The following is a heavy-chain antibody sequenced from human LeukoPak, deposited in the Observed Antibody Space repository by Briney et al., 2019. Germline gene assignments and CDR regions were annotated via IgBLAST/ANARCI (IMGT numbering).Heavy chain of an antibody. D-gene: IGHD1-26*01. CDR1: GFTFSSYS. V-gene: IGHV3-7*01. Sequence: PGGSLRLSCAASGFTFSSYSMNWVRQAPGKGLEWVANIKQDGSEKYYVDSVKGRFTISRDNAKNSLYLQMNSLRAEDTAVYYCARDDRALAYWGQGTLVTVSS. CDR2: IKQDGSEK. CDR3: ARDDRALAY. J-gene: IGHJ4*02.